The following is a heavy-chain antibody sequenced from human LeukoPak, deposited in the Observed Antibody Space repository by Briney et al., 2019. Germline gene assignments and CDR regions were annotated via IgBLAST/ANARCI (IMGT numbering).Heavy chain of an antibody. CDR2: INPNSGGT. V-gene: IGHV1-2*02. J-gene: IGHJ4*02. Sequence: ASVKVSCKASGYTFIDYYMHWVRRAPGQGLEWMGWINPNSGGTNYAQIFQGRVTMTRDTSISTAYMELSRLRSDDTAVYYCARRLRTRFDADFDYWGQGTLVTVSS. CDR3: ARRLRTRFDADFDY. CDR1: GYTFIDYY. D-gene: IGHD3-16*01.